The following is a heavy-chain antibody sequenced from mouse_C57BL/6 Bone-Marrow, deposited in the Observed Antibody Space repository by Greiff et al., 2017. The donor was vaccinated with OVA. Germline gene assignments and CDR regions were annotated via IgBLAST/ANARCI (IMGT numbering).Heavy chain of an antibody. J-gene: IGHJ2*01. V-gene: IGHV3-8*01. Sequence: EVKVVESGPGLAKPSQSLSLSCSVPGYSFTSDYWNWIRKFPGNKLEYMGYISYSGSTYYNPSLKSRISITRDTAKNQYYLQLNSVTTEDTATEYGARGYYDGSSYGIGYWGQGTTLTVSS. CDR2: ISYSGST. CDR1: GYSFTSDY. D-gene: IGHD1-1*01. CDR3: ARGYYDGSSYGIGY.